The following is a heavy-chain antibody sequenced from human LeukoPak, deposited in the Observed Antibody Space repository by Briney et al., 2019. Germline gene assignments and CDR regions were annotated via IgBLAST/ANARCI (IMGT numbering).Heavy chain of an antibody. D-gene: IGHD1-26*01. CDR2: IYSDNT. J-gene: IGHJ4*02. CDR1: GFTVSSNS. Sequence: PGGSLRLSCTVSGFTVSSNSMSWVRQAPGKGLEWVSFIYSDNTHYSDSVKGRFTISRDNSKNTLYLQMNSLRAEDTAVYYCARDVLIVGVDYWGQGTLVTVSS. CDR3: ARDVLIVGVDY. V-gene: IGHV3-53*01.